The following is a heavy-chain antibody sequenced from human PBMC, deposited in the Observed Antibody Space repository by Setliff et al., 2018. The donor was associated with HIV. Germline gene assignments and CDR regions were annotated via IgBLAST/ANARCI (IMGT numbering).Heavy chain of an antibody. Sequence: GGSLRLSCAANGFSFSSYAMSWVRQAPGKGLEWVSGIGGSGGSTYYADSVKGRFTISRDNTKNTVYLQMDSLRAEDTAVYYCARAAYYNGLDVWGQGTTVTVSS. CDR3: ARAAYYNGLDV. CDR2: IGGSGGST. V-gene: IGHV3-23*01. D-gene: IGHD3-10*01. CDR1: GFSFSSYA. J-gene: IGHJ6*02.